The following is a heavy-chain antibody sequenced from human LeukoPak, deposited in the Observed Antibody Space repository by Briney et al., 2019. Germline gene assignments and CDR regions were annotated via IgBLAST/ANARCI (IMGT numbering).Heavy chain of an antibody. CDR1: GFTFSYYG. V-gene: IGHV3-30*03. CDR2: ISYDGSKT. D-gene: IGHD1-26*01. CDR3: ARGRPLQCITNYYEFDS. Sequence: GGSLRLSCAASGFTFSYYGIHWVRQAPGKGLEWVAIISYDGSKTYYADSVKGRFTISRDNSKNTVSLQMNSLRAEDTAVYYCARGRPLQCITNYYEFDSWGQGTLVTVSS. J-gene: IGHJ4*02.